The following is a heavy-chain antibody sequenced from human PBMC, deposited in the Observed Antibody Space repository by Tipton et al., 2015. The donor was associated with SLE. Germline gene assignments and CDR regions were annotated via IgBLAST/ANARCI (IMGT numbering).Heavy chain of an antibody. J-gene: IGHJ1*01. V-gene: IGHV1-8*01. CDR2: MNPNSGNT. CDR1: GYTFTSYD. CDR3: TRGQGANAEFFQH. Sequence: QLVQSGPEVKKPGASVKVSCKASGYTFTSYDFNWVRQATGQGLEWMGWMNPNSGNTGYAQKFQGRVTMTSNTSISTAYMDLSSLRSEDTAVYYCTRGQGANAEFFQHWGQGTLVTVSS. D-gene: IGHD4/OR15-4a*01.